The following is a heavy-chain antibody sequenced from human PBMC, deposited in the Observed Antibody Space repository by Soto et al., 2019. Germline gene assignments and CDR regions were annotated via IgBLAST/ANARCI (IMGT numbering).Heavy chain of an antibody. CDR2: IWYDGSNK. J-gene: IGHJ4*02. V-gene: IGHV3-33*01. CDR3: ARPYGDSAFAY. CDR1: GFTFSSYG. D-gene: IGHD4-17*01. Sequence: QVQLVESGGGVVQPGRSLRLSCAASGFTFSSYGMHWVRQAPGKGLEWVAVIWYDGSNKYYADSVKGRFTISRDNSKNTLYQQMNTLRAEDTAVYYLARPYGDSAFAYSGQGTLVTASS.